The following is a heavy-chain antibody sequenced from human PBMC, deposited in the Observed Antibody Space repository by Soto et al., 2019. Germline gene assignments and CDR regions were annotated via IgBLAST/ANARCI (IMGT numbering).Heavy chain of an antibody. Sequence: GGPRSFSGPPSDFTFGNVGWNGARQAPGKGREWFGRNKSKNEINTIHYAAPVKGRFTISRDDSKNTLYLQMNSLKTEDTAVYYCITDNRYSSSWFYYYYGMDVWGQGTTVTVSS. CDR1: DFTFGNVG. J-gene: IGHJ6*02. CDR2: NKSKNEINTI. V-gene: IGHV3-15*07. CDR3: ITDNRYSSSWFYYYYGMDV. D-gene: IGHD6-13*01.